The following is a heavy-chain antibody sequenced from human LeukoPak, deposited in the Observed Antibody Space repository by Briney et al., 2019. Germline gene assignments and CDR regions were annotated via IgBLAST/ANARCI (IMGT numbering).Heavy chain of an antibody. CDR2: ISGSGGST. J-gene: IGHJ3*02. D-gene: IGHD3-22*01. CDR1: GFTFSSYA. CDR3: AKADYYDSSGMRGAFDI. V-gene: IGHV3-23*01. Sequence: GGSLRLSCAASGFTFSSYALSWVRQAPGKGLEWVSAISGSGGSTYYADSVKGRFTISRDNSKNALYLQMNSLRAEDTAVYYCAKADYYDSSGMRGAFDIWGQGTMVTVSS.